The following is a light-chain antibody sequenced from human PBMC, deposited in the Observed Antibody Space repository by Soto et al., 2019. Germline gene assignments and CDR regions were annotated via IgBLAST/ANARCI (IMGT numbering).Light chain of an antibody. Sequence: DIVMTQSPDSLAVSLGERATINCKSSQSVLYSSNNKNYLAWYQQKPGQPPKLLIYWASTRESGVPDRVSGSGSGTDFTLTISSLQAEDVAVYYCQQYHSTPLTFGGGTKVEIK. CDR1: QSVLYSSNNKNY. CDR2: WAS. V-gene: IGKV4-1*01. J-gene: IGKJ4*01. CDR3: QQYHSTPLT.